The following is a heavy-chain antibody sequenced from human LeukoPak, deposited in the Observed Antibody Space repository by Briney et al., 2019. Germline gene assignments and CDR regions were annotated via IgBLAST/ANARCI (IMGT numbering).Heavy chain of an antibody. V-gene: IGHV3-48*01. CDR3: ARDAGNSGYGCDL. D-gene: IGHD5-12*01. CDR2: IRSSSET. CDR1: GFIFSQYS. Sequence: GGSLRLSCAASGFIFSQYSMNWVRQAPGKGREWVSHIRSSSETFYADTVKGRFTISRDNARNSLYLQINNLRGEDTAIYYCARDAGNSGYGCDLWGQGTLVTVSS. J-gene: IGHJ5*02.